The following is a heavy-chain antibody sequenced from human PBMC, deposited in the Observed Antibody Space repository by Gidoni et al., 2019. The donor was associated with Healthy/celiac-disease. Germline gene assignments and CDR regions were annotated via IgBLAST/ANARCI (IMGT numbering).Heavy chain of an antibody. V-gene: IGHV4-34*01. CDR2: INHSGST. CDR1: GGSFSGYY. CDR3: ARGRPHLRWFDP. J-gene: IGHJ5*02. Sequence: QVQLQQWGAGLLKPSETLSLTCAVYGGSFSGYYWSWIRQPTGKGLEWIGEINHSGSTNYNPSLKSRVTISVDTSKNQFSLKLSSVTAADTAVYYCARGRPHLRWFDPWGQGTLVTVSS.